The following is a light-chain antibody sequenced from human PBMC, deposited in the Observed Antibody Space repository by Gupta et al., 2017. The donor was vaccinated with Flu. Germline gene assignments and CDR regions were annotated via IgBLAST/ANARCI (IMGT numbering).Light chain of an antibody. CDR2: KSN. CDR3: ATWDDILSAVV. J-gene: IGLJ2*01. Sequence: SVLTQPPSTSGTPGQRVAFSCSGGNSNIGINYVYWYQQLPGAAPKLIIYKSNQRPSVVPDRFSGSKSGTSASLAISGLLAEDEAEYYCATWDDILSAVVFGGGTKLTVL. V-gene: IGLV1-47*01. CDR1: NSNIGINY.